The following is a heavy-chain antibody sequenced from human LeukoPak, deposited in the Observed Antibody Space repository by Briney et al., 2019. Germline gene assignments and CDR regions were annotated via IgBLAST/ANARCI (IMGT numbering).Heavy chain of an antibody. J-gene: IGHJ5*02. D-gene: IGHD4-17*01. CDR3: ARGRVGATVTSP. V-gene: IGHV3-53*01. Sequence: PGGSLRLSCAASGFTVSSNYMSWVRQAPGKGLEWVSVIYSGGSTYYADSVKGRFTISRVNSKNTLYLQMNSLRAEDTAVYYCARGRVGATVTSPWGQGTLVTVSS. CDR2: IYSGGST. CDR1: GFTVSSNY.